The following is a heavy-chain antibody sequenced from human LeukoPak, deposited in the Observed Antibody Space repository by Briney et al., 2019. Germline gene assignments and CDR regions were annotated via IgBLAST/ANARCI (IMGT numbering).Heavy chain of an antibody. V-gene: IGHV3-23*01. D-gene: IGHD5-18*01. CDR3: ARERGEYSRSASFDY. CDR2: ISGSGGST. CDR1: GFTFSSYA. Sequence: GGSLILSCAASGFTFSSYAMSWVRQAPGKGLEWVSAISGSGGSTYYADSVKGRFTISRDNAKNSLYLQMNSLRAEDTAVYYCARERGEYSRSASFDYWGQGTLVTVSS. J-gene: IGHJ4*02.